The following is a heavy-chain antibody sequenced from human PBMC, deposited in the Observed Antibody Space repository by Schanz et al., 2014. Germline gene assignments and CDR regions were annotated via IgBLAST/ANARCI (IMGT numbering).Heavy chain of an antibody. J-gene: IGHJ3*02. D-gene: IGHD2-2*01. CDR1: GYTFTSDS. V-gene: IGHV1-69*02. CDR2: IISILGIP. Sequence: QVQLVQSGAEVKKPGASVKVSCKASGYTFTSDSMHWVRQAPGQGLEWMGRIISILGIPNYAQQFQGRVTFTADKSTSTAYMELSSLRYEDTALYYCARGTMPGTFDIWGQGTMXTVSS. CDR3: ARGTMPGTFDI.